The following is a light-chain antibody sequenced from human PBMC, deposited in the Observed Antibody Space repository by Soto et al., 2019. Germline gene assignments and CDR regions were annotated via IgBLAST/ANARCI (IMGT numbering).Light chain of an antibody. CDR1: SGSVSTSYY. J-gene: IGLJ1*01. CDR2: STN. V-gene: IGLV8-61*01. Sequence: QTVVTQEPSISVSPGGTVTLTCGLSSGSVSTSYYPSWYQQTPGQAPRTLIYSTNTRSSGVPDRFSRSILGNKAALTITGAQADDESDYSCVQYMGSGFNVFGSGTKVTVL. CDR3: VQYMGSGFNV.